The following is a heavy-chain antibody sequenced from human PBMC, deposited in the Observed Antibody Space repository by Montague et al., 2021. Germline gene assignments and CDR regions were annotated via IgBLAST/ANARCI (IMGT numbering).Heavy chain of an antibody. CDR2: IYHSGST. J-gene: IGHJ5*02. Sequence: SETLSLTCTISGGSFRSYYWNWIRQPPGKGLEWIGDIYHSGSTNYNPSLKSRVNISLDTSNYHFSLNLRSVTAADTAVYYCARAVAARWWFDPWGQGTLVTVSS. V-gene: IGHV4-59*01. D-gene: IGHD6-6*01. CDR1: GGSFRSYY. CDR3: ARAVAARWWFDP.